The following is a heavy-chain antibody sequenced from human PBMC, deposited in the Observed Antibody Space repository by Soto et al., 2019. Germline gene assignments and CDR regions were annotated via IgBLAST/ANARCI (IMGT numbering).Heavy chain of an antibody. V-gene: IGHV1-18*01. J-gene: IGHJ2*01. CDR2: ISAYNANT. Sequence: QVHLVQSGAEVKKPGASVKVSCKASGYTLTRYGITWVRQAPGQGLEWMGSISAYNANTNYAQKLQGRLTMTTDTYTSTAYMELRRLTSDDTAVYYCAREVFRYFDLWGRGTLVSVSS. CDR1: GYTLTRYG. CDR3: AREVFRYFDL.